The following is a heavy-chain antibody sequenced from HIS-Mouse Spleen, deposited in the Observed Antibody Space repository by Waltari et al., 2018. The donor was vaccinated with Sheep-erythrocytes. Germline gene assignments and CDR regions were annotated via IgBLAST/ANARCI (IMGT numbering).Heavy chain of an antibody. CDR3: ARGHTDYGDYDAFDI. CDR1: GFTVSSNS. V-gene: IGHV3-53*01. D-gene: IGHD4-17*01. J-gene: IGHJ3*02. Sequence: EVQLVESGGGLIQPGGSLRLSCAASGFTVSSNSMSWGRPVPGKGLEWVSVIYSGGSTYYADSVKGRFTISRDNSKNTLYLQMNSLRAEDTAVYYCARGHTDYGDYDAFDIWGQGTMVTVSS. CDR2: IYSGGST.